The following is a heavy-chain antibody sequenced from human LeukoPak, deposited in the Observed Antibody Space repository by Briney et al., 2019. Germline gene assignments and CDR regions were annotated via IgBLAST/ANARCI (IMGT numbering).Heavy chain of an antibody. CDR1: GFTFSSYA. D-gene: IGHD1-14*01. V-gene: IGHV3-23*01. J-gene: IGHJ6*03. CDR2: ISGSGGST. CDR3: ARDRTPYYYYYYMDV. Sequence: GGSLRLSCAASGFTFSSYAMSWVRQAPGKGLEWVSAISGSGGSTYYADSVKGRFTISRDNSKNTLYLQMNSLRAEDTAVYYCARDRTPYYYYYYMDVWGKGTTVTVSS.